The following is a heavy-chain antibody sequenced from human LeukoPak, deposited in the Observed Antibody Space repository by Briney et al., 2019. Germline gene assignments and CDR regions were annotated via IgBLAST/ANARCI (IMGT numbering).Heavy chain of an antibody. CDR2: IYYSGST. J-gene: IGHJ3*02. CDR3: ARALGAFDI. Sequence: SETLSLTCTVSGGSISSSSYYWGWIRQPPGKGLEWIGSIYYSGSTYHNPSLKSRVTISVDTSKNQFSLKLSSVTAADTAVYYCARALGAFDIWGQGTMVTVSS. V-gene: IGHV4-39*01. CDR1: GGSISSSSYY.